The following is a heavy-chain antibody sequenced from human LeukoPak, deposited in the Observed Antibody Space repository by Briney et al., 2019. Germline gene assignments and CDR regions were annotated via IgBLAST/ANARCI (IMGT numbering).Heavy chain of an antibody. CDR2: ISRSSTTT. V-gene: IGHV3-48*04. D-gene: IGHD2-21*01. Sequence: PGGSLRLSCAASGFTFSTYSMNWVRQAPGKGLEWISYISRSSTTTHYADSVKGRFTISRDNAENSLYLQMNSLRVEDTALYYCTRDPSDGGGYSEPESWGQGTLVTVSS. CDR3: TRDPSDGGGYSEPES. CDR1: GFTFSTYS. J-gene: IGHJ4*02.